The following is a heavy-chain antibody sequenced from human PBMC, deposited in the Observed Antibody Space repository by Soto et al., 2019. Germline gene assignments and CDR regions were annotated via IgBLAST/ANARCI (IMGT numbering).Heavy chain of an antibody. Sequence: GGSLRLSCAAFGFTFSSYGMHWVRQAPGKGLEWVSFSSATGAGTYYADSVKGRFTISRDNSKNTLYLQMTSLRADDTAVYYCAKDRRAGGNYGFYSDFWGQGALVTVSS. CDR1: GFTFSSYG. J-gene: IGHJ4*02. V-gene: IGHV3-23*01. CDR2: SSATGAGT. CDR3: AKDRRAGGNYGFYSDF. D-gene: IGHD1-7*01.